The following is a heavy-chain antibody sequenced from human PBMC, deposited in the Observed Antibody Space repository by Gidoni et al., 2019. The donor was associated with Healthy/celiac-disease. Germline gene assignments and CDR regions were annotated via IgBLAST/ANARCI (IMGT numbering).Heavy chain of an antibody. CDR1: GFTVSSNY. CDR3: ARVTSGYSGVVVAATPGWFDP. V-gene: IGHV3-66*02. J-gene: IGHJ5*02. Sequence: EVQLVESGGGLVQPGGSLRLSCAASGFTVSSNYMSWVRQAPGKGLEWVSVIYSVGSTYYADSVKGRFTISRDNSKNTLYLQMNSLRAEDTAVYYCARVTSGYSGVVVAATPGWFDPWGQGTLVTVSS. CDR2: IYSVGST. D-gene: IGHD2-15*01.